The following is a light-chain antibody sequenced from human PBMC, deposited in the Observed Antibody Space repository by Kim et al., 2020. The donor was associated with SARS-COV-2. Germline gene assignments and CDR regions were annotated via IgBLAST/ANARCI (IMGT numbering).Light chain of an antibody. CDR1: QSVSSSY. CDR3: QQYGSSPRT. V-gene: IGKV3-20*01. J-gene: IGKJ3*01. CDR2: GAS. Sequence: EIVLTQSPGTLSLSPGERATLSCRASQSVSSSYLAWYQQKPGQAPRLLIYGASSRATGIPDFTLTISRLEPEDFAVYYCQQYGSSPRTFGPGTKVDIK.